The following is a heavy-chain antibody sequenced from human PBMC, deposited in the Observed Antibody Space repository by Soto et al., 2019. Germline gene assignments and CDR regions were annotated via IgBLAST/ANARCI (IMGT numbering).Heavy chain of an antibody. CDR1: GFTFSSYS. Sequence: GGSLRLSCAASGFTFSSYSMNWVRQAPGKGLEWVSSISSSSSYIYYADSVKGRFTISRDNAKNSLYLQMNSLRAEDTAVYYCARGPYYDFWSGYYPDYYYYGMDVWGQGTTVTVSS. D-gene: IGHD3-3*01. CDR3: ARGPYYDFWSGYYPDYYYYGMDV. J-gene: IGHJ6*02. CDR2: ISSSSSYI. V-gene: IGHV3-21*01.